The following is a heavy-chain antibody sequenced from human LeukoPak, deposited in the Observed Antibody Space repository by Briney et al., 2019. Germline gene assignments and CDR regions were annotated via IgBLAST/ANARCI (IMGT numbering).Heavy chain of an antibody. V-gene: IGHV4-34*01. Sequence: SETLSLTCAVYGGSFSGYYWSWIRQPPGKGLEWIGEINHSGSTNYNPSLKSRVTISVDTSKNQFSLKLSSVTAADTAVYYCARTKKVVTMVRGVIYYFDYWGQGTLVTVS. CDR3: ARTKKVVTMVRGVIYYFDY. J-gene: IGHJ4*02. CDR2: INHSGST. CDR1: GGSFSGYY. D-gene: IGHD3-10*01.